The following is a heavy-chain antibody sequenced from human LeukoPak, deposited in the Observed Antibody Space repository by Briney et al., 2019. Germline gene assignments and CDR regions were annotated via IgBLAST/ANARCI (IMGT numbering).Heavy chain of an antibody. J-gene: IGHJ4*02. D-gene: IGHD5-12*01. CDR2: FDPEDGET. CDR3: ATDLNSGYDPLFDY. V-gene: IGHV1-24*01. Sequence: ASVTVSCKVSVYTLTELSMHWVRQAPGKGLEWMGGFDPEDGETIYAQKFQGRVTMTEDTSTDTAYMELSSLRSEDTAVYYCATDLNSGYDPLFDYWGQGTLVTVSS. CDR1: VYTLTELS.